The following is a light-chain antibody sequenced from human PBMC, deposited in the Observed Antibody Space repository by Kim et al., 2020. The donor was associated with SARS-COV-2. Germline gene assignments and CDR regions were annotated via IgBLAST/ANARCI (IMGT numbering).Light chain of an antibody. V-gene: IGLV1-44*01. CDR2: SNN. Sequence: GQRVTISCSGGSSNIGSYTVNWYQQLPGTAPKLLIYSNNQRPSGVPDRFSGSKSGTSASLAISGLQSEDEADYYCATWDGSLNGFVFGTGTKVTVL. J-gene: IGLJ1*01. CDR1: SSNIGSYT. CDR3: ATWDGSLNGFV.